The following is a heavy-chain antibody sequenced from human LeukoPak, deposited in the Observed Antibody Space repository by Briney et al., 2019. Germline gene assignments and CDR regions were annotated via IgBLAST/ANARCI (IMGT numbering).Heavy chain of an antibody. D-gene: IGHD5-24*01. V-gene: IGHV3-74*01. CDR3: VRDGDAYNFDF. J-gene: IGHJ4*02. CDR2: INEDGSTT. CDR1: GFTFSSNW. Sequence: GGSLRLSCAASGFTFSSNWMHWVRQAPGKGLVWVSRINEDGSTTNYADSVKGRFTISRDNARNTLSLHMISLRAEDTAVYFCVRDGDAYNFDFWGQGVLVTVSS.